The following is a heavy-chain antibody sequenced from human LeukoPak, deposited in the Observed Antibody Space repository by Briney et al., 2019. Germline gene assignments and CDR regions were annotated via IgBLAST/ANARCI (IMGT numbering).Heavy chain of an antibody. CDR2: VYYSGST. V-gene: IGHV4-59*01. J-gene: IGHJ5*02. Sequence: SETLSLTCTVSGGSISSYYWSWIRQPPGKGLEWIGYVYYSGSTNYNPSLKSRVTISVDTSKNQFSLKLSSVTAADTAVYYCARAVQTIFGVVTCFDPWGQGTLVTVSS. CDR3: ARAVQTIFGVVTCFDP. CDR1: GGSISSYY. D-gene: IGHD3-3*01.